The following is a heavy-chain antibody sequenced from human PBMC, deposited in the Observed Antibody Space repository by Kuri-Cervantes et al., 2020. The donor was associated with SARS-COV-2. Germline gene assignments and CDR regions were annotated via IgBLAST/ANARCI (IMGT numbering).Heavy chain of an antibody. D-gene: IGHD3-3*02. CDR1: GFIFSSHS. V-gene: IGHV3-48*01. J-gene: IGHJ5*02. CDR2: ISSSSSTI. Sequence: GESLKISCAASGFIFSSHSMNWVRQAPGKGLEWVSYISSSSSTIYYADSVKGRFTISRDNAKNSLYLQMNSLRAEDTAVYYCAKDAGSGHFWSGYSGGNWFDPWGQGTLVTVSS. CDR3: AKDAGSGHFWSGYSGGNWFDP.